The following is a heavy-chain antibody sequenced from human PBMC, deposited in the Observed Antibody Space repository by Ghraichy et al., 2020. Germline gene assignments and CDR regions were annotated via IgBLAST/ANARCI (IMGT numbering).Heavy chain of an antibody. CDR1: GVSISSGGYY. J-gene: IGHJ6*03. CDR3: EGVRDGYPELTHYMDV. D-gene: IGHD5-24*01. Sequence: SETLSLTCTVSGVSISSGGYYWSWIRQHPGKGLEWFGYIYYSGSTYYNPSLKSLVTISVDTSKNQFSLKLSSVTAADTAVYYCEGVRDGYPELTHYMDVWGNGTTVTVSS. V-gene: IGHV4-31*01. CDR2: IYYSGST.